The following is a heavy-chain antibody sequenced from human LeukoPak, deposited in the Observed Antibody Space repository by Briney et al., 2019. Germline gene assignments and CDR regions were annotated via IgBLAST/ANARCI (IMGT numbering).Heavy chain of an antibody. V-gene: IGHV4-59*01. CDR3: ARDSSDYDSSGYYGKYNWFDP. Sequence: SETLSLTCTVSGGSISSYYWSWIRQPPGKGLEWIGYIYYSGSTNYNPSLKSRVTISVDTSKNQFSLKLSSVTAADTAVYYCARDSSDYDSSGYYGKYNWFDPWGQGTLVTVSS. D-gene: IGHD3-22*01. CDR2: IYYSGST. J-gene: IGHJ5*02. CDR1: GGSISSYY.